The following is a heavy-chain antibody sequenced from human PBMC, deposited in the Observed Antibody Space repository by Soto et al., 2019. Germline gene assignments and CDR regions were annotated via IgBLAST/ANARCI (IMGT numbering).Heavy chain of an antibody. V-gene: IGHV4-4*02. D-gene: IGHD1-1*01. J-gene: IGHJ4*01. CDR3: ARAVALPGLFYYDS. Sequence: SETLSLTCAVSGGSIRSSHSWSWVRHPPGKGLELIGEIYQSGSTNYNPYLKSRITISVDKSKNQFSLELKSVTAADTAVYFCARAVALPGLFYYDSWGHRSVATVYS. CDR1: GGSIRSSHS. CDR2: IYQSGST.